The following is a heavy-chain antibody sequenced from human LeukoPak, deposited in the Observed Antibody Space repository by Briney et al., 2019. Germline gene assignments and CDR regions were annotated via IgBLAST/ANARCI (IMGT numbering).Heavy chain of an antibody. Sequence: ASVKVSCKASGYTFTSYAMHWVRQAPGQRLEWMGWINAGNGNTKYSQKFQGRVTIARDTSASTAYMELSSLRSEDTAVYYCARDRGGTGDFDYWGQGTLVTVSS. D-gene: IGHD1-1*01. V-gene: IGHV1-3*01. CDR3: ARDRGGTGDFDY. J-gene: IGHJ4*02. CDR1: GYTFTSYA. CDR2: INAGNGNT.